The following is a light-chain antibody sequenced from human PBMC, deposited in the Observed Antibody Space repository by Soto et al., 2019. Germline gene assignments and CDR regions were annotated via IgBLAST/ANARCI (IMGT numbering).Light chain of an antibody. J-gene: IGKJ2*01. Sequence: DMVLTQSPGTLSLSPGERATLSCRASRSFASSYLGWYQQKPGQPPRLLLYAASKRATGSPDRFSGSGSGTDFTLTINRLEPEDSEVYYCQQYGSSPPYTFGQGTKVEI. CDR3: QQYGSSPPYT. V-gene: IGKV3-20*01. CDR1: RSFASSY. CDR2: AAS.